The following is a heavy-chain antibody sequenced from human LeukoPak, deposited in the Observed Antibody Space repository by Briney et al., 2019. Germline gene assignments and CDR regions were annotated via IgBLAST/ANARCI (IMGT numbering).Heavy chain of an antibody. V-gene: IGHV1-18*04. D-gene: IGHD3-22*01. CDR3: ARVVEDYYDKYWFDP. J-gene: IGHJ5*02. CDR1: GYTFTNYY. Sequence: ASVKVSCRASGYTFTNYYIHWVRQAPGQGLEWMGWISAYNGNTNYAQKLQGRVTMTTDTSTSTAYMELRSLRSDDTAVYYCARVVEDYYDKYWFDPWGQGTLVTVSS. CDR2: ISAYNGNT.